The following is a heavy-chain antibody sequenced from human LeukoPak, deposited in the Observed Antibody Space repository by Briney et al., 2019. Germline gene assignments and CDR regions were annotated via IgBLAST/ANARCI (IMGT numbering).Heavy chain of an antibody. V-gene: IGHV4-59*01. CDR2: ISNGGAT. CDR1: GGPINNYY. D-gene: IGHD1-1*01. CDR3: VRLQPNTGEWAFDN. J-gene: IGHJ3*02. Sequence: SETLSLTCTVSGGPINNYYWSWIRQPPGEGLEWIGYISNGGATNYNPSLKSRVTISVDKSKNQLSLKLGSVPAADTAVYHCVRLQPNTGEWAFDNWGQGTLVTVS.